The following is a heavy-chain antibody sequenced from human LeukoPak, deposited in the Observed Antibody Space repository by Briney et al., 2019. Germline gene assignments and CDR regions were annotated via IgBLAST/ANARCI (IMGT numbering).Heavy chain of an antibody. J-gene: IGHJ5*02. CDR1: GFTFSSYG. CDR2: VMYNTLHI. Sequence: GGSLRLSCAASGFTFSSYGMSWVRQAPGKGLEWVSSVMYNTLHIYYADSVEGRFTVSRDNAKNSFHLHMHSLRAEDTAVYFCARERSLIRGDIWFDPWGHGTLVTVSS. CDR3: ARERSLIRGDIWFDP. D-gene: IGHD3-10*01. V-gene: IGHV3-21*01.